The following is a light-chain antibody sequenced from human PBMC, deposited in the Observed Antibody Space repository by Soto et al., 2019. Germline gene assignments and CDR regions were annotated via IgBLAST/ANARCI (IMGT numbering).Light chain of an antibody. Sequence: EDGLRQAPCNLVLFGGERATLSYMASQSVFSSYLAWYQKKPGQAPRLLIYGASSRATGIPDRFSGSGSGTDFTLTISRLEPEDFAVYYCQQYGSSGTFGQGTKVDI. CDR2: GAS. J-gene: IGKJ1*01. V-gene: IGKV3-20*01. CDR1: QSVFSSY. CDR3: QQYGSSGT.